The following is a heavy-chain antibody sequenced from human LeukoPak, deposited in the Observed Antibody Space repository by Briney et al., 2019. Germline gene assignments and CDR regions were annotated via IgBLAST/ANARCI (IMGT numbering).Heavy chain of an antibody. J-gene: IGHJ5*02. CDR1: GGSISSSNW. Sequence: PSGTLSLTCAVSGGSISSSNWWSWVRQPPEKGLEWIGEIYHSGSTNYNPSLKSRVTISVDKSKNQFSLKLSSVTAADTAVYYCASIYPYYYDSSGYPNWFDPWGQGTLVTISS. V-gene: IGHV4-4*02. CDR2: IYHSGST. D-gene: IGHD3-22*01. CDR3: ASIYPYYYDSSGYPNWFDP.